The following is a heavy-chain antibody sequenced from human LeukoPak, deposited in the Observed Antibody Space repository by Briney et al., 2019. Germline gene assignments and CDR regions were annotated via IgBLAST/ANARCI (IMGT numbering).Heavy chain of an antibody. CDR3: ARDIVATIGDY. V-gene: IGHV1-46*01. Sequence: ASVKVSCKASGGTFSSYAISWVRQAPGQGLEWMGIINPSGGSTTYAQNFQGRVIMTRDTSTSTVYMELSSLRSEDTAVYYCARDIVATIGDYWGQGTLVTVSS. CDR1: GGTFSSYA. CDR2: INPSGGST. J-gene: IGHJ4*02. D-gene: IGHD5-12*01.